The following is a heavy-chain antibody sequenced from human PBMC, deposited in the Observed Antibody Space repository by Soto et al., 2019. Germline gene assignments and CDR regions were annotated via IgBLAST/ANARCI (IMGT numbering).Heavy chain of an antibody. CDR1: GGTFSSYA. J-gene: IGHJ6*02. V-gene: IGHV1-69*13. CDR2: IIPIFGTA. D-gene: IGHD1-26*01. Sequence: ASVKVSCKASGGTFSSYAISWVRQAPGQGLEWMGGIIPIFGTANYAQKFQGRVTITADESTSTAYMELSSLRSEDTAVYYCARKGRWEQVYYYYGMDVWGQGTTVTVSS. CDR3: ARKGRWEQVYYYYGMDV.